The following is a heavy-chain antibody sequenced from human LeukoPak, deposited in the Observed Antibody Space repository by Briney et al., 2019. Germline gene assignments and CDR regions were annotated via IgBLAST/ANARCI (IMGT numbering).Heavy chain of an antibody. J-gene: IGHJ3*02. D-gene: IGHD3-22*01. Sequence: GGSLRLSCAASGFTFSSYSMNWVRQAPGKGLEWVSSISSSSSYIYYADSVKGRFTISRGNAKNSLYLQMNSLRAEDTAVYYCARVAYYYDSSGYPRLDAFDIWGQGTMVTVSS. CDR1: GFTFSSYS. CDR3: ARVAYYYDSSGYPRLDAFDI. CDR2: ISSSSSYI. V-gene: IGHV3-21*01.